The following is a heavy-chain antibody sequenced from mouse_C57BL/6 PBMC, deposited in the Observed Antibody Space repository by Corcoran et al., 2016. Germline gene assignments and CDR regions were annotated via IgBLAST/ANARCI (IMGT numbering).Heavy chain of an antibody. V-gene: IGHV1-76*01. Sequence: QVQLKQSGAELVRPGASVKLSCKASGYTFTDYYINWVKQRPGQGLDWISRIYPGSGNTYYNEKFKGKATLTAEKSSSTAYMQLSSLTSEDSAVYFCARDDYYGSILFDYWGQGTTLTVSS. CDR1: GYTFTDYY. CDR2: IYPGSGNT. J-gene: IGHJ2*01. CDR3: ARDDYYGSILFDY. D-gene: IGHD1-1*01.